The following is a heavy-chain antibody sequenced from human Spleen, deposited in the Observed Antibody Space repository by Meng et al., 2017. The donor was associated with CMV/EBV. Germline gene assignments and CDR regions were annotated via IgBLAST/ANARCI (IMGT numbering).Heavy chain of an antibody. CDR2: IKQDGTEK. J-gene: IGHJ6*02. V-gene: IGHV3-7*01. Sequence: GGSLRLSCAASEFTFSGYWMSWVRQAPGKGLEWVADIKQDGTEKHYVDSVKGRFTISRDNAKSSLYLQMSSLRAEDTAVYYCAKDGLSLQIVGYYYGMDVWGQGTTVTVSS. D-gene: IGHD1-26*01. CDR3: AKDGLSLQIVGYYYGMDV. CDR1: EFTFSGYW.